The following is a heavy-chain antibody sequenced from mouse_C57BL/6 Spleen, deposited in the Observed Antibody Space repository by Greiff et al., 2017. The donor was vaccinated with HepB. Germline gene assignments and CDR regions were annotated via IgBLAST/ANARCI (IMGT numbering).Heavy chain of an antibody. Sequence: VQLQQSGAELVKPGASVKISCKASGYAFSSYWMNWVKQRPGKGLAWIGQFYPGDGDTNYNGKFKGKATLTADKSSRTAYMQLSSLTSEDSAVYFCARWGNDGYLNYYAMDYWGQGTAVTVSS. J-gene: IGHJ4*01. CDR1: GYAFSSYW. D-gene: IGHD2-3*01. CDR2: FYPGDGDT. V-gene: IGHV1-80*01. CDR3: ARWGNDGYLNYYAMDY.